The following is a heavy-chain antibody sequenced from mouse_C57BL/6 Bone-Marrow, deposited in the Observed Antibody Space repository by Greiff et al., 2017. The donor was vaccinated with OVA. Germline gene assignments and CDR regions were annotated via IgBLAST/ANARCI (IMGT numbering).Heavy chain of an antibody. D-gene: IGHD2-12*01. J-gene: IGHJ2*01. Sequence: EVHLVESGGGLVKPGGSLKLSCAASGFTFSSYAMSWVRQTPEKRLEWVATISDGGSYTYYPDNVKGRFTISRDNAKKNQYQQMSHLKSEDTAMYYCTRDGELLLYYFDYWGQGTTLTVSS. CDR3: TRDGELLLYYFDY. V-gene: IGHV5-4*01. CDR1: GFTFSSYA. CDR2: ISDGGSYT.